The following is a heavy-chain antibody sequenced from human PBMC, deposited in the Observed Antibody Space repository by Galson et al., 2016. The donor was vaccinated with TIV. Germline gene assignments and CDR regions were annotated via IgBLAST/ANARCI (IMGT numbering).Heavy chain of an antibody. D-gene: IGHD2-2*01. CDR3: ARGSWCPPLGHCRWTKCYTGWYLDL. Sequence: SVKVSCKASGFTFSDYYIHWIRQAPGQGLEWVGWINPARGATNLAQALQGRFAMTRDTSITTTYMDLSSLTSDDTAVYYCARGSWCPPLGHCRWTKCYTGWYLDLWGRGSLVRVSS. J-gene: IGHJ2*01. CDR1: GFTFSDYY. V-gene: IGHV1-2*02. CDR2: INPARGAT.